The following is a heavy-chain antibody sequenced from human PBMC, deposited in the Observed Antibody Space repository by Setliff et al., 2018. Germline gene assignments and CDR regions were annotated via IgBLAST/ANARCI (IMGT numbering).Heavy chain of an antibody. V-gene: IGHV3-20*04. CDR1: GFTFDDYV. CDR2: INRNGGRI. J-gene: IGHJ3*01. D-gene: IGHD3-22*01. Sequence: GESLKISCAASGFTFDDYVMSWVRQAPGKGLEWVSDINRNGGRIGYAGPVKGRFTISRDNAKNSLYLQMNSLGAEDTALYYCARAHRYFSDTSGYFYDQGRSAFDVWGQGTMVTVSS. CDR3: ARAHRYFSDTSGYFYDQGRSAFDV.